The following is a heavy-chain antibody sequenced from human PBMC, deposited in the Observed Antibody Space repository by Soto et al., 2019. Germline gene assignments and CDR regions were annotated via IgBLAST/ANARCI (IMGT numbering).Heavy chain of an antibody. J-gene: IGHJ1*01. CDR1: GFTFSSYA. Sequence: PGGSLRLSCAASGFTFSSYAMSWVRQAPGKGLEWVSAISGSGGTTYYADSVKGRFTISRDNSKNTLYLQMNSLRAEDTAVYYCSFCSRSSDYHSSFYFWGQGSLVPVSS. CDR2: ISGSGGTT. CDR3: SFCSRSSDYHSSFYF. V-gene: IGHV3-23*01. D-gene: IGHD3-22*01.